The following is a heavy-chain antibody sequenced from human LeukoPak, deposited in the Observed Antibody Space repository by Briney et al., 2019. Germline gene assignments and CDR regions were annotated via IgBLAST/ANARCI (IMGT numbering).Heavy chain of an antibody. CDR1: GFTFSSYS. CDR2: ISSSSSYI. V-gene: IGHV3-21*01. Sequence: PGGSLRLSCAASGFTFSSYSMNWVRQAPGKGLEWVSSISSSSSYIYYADSVKGRFTISRDNAKNSLYLQMNSLRAEDTAVYYCARRRVGDGEVDYWGQGTLVTVSS. D-gene: IGHD1-26*01. CDR3: ARRRVGDGEVDY. J-gene: IGHJ4*02.